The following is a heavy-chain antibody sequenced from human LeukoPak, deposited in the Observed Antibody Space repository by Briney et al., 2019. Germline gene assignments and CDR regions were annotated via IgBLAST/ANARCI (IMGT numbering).Heavy chain of an antibody. V-gene: IGHV3-53*01. J-gene: IGHJ4*02. CDR3: ARGGESVAGIDY. D-gene: IGHD6-19*01. CDR1: GFTVSSNY. Sequence: GGSLRLSCAASGFTVSSNYMSWVRQAPGKGLEWVSTIYSGGSTYYADSVKGRFTISRDNSKNTLYLQMNSLRAEDTAVYYCARGGESVAGIDYWGQGTLVTVPS. CDR2: IYSGGST.